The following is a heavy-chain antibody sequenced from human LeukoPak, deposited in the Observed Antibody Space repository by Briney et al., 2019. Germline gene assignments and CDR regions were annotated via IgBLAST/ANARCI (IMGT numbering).Heavy chain of an antibody. Sequence: SETLSLTCAVYGGSFSGYYWSWIRQSPGKGLEWIGEINHSGTTNYNPSLKGRVTISVDTSKNQLSLKLRSVTAADTAVYYCARIVVVSAAQYNWYDPWGQGTLVTVSS. D-gene: IGHD2-2*01. CDR3: ARIVVVSAAQYNWYDP. V-gene: IGHV4-34*01. CDR2: INHSGTT. J-gene: IGHJ5*02. CDR1: GGSFSGYY.